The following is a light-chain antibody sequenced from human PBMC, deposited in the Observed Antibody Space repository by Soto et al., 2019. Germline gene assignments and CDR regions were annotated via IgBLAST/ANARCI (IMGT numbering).Light chain of an antibody. Sequence: QSALTQTASVSGSPGQSITISCTGSSSDVGGYNFVSCYQQHPGKAPKLIIHEVSNRPSGVSNRFSGSKSGNTASLTISGLQAEDEAVYYCCSHSTSVTWMFGGGTKVTVL. J-gene: IGLJ3*02. CDR1: SSDVGGYNF. CDR3: CSHSTSVTWM. V-gene: IGLV2-14*03. CDR2: EVS.